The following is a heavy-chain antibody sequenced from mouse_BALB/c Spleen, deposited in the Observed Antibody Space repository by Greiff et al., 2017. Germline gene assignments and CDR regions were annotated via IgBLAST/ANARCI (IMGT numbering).Heavy chain of an antibody. CDR2: INPSTGYT. V-gene: IGHV1-7*01. CDR3: ARGRYISSWFAY. CDR1: GYTFTSYW. J-gene: IGHJ3*01. Sequence: QVQLKQSGAELAKPGASVKMSCKASGYTFTSYWMHWVKQRPGQGLEWIGYINPSTGYTEYNQKFKDKATLTADKSSSTAYMQLSSLTSEDSAVYYCARGRYISSWFAYWGQGTLVTVSA. D-gene: IGHD2-14*01.